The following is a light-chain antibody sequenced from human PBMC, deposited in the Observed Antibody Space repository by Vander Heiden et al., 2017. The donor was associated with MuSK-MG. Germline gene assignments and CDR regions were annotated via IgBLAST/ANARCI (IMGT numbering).Light chain of an antibody. Sequence: DIQMTQSPSTLSASEGDRVTITCRASQSISTRLAWYQQKPGKAPKVLIYDASSLESGVPSRFSGGGSGTEFTLTISSLQPDDFATYYCQQENSYPYTFGQGSKLDIK. J-gene: IGKJ2*01. CDR2: DAS. CDR3: QQENSYPYT. V-gene: IGKV1-5*01. CDR1: QSISTR.